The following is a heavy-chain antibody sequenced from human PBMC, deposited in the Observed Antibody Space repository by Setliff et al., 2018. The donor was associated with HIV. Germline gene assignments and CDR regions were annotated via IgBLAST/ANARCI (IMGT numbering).Heavy chain of an antibody. CDR3: ARIDPTAYHYHMDV. Sequence: GASVKVSCKAAGYTFSDYNIHWMRQAPGQAFEWMGWMHPNTGATSYAQKSQGRVSMTRDMSISTAYMELARLRSDDSAVYYCARIDPTAYHYHMDVWGKGTTVTVSS. J-gene: IGHJ6*03. D-gene: IGHD3-9*01. CDR2: MHPNTGAT. V-gene: IGHV1-2*02. CDR1: GYTFSDYN.